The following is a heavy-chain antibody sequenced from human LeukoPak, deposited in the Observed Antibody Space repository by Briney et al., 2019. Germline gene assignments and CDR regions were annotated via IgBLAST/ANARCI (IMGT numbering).Heavy chain of an antibody. D-gene: IGHD3-10*01. CDR3: ATSVYYYGSGSPHFFDY. V-gene: IGHV3-23*01. Sequence: PGGSLRLSCAASGFTFSSYAMSWVRQALGKGLEWVSAISGSGGSTYYADSVKGRFTISRDNSKNTLYLQMNSLRAEDTAVYYCATSVYYYGSGSPHFFDYWGQGTLVTVSS. CDR2: ISGSGGST. CDR1: GFTFSSYA. J-gene: IGHJ4*02.